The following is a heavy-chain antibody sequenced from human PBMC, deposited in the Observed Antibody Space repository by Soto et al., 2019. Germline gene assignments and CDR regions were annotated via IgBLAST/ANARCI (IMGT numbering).Heavy chain of an antibody. Sequence: SVKVSCKASGGTFSSYAISWVRQAPGQGLEWMGGIIPIFGTANYAQKFQGRVTITADEFTSTAYMGLSSLRSEDTAVDYCALDADGNYYYYGMDVWGQGTTVTVSS. CDR3: ALDADGNYYYYGMDV. J-gene: IGHJ6*02. CDR1: GGTFSSYA. V-gene: IGHV1-69*13. CDR2: IIPIFGTA.